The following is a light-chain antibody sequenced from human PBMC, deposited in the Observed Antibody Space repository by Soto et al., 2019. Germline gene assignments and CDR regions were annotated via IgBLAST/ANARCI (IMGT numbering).Light chain of an antibody. CDR3: QAWDSSTVV. CDR1: KLGDKY. CDR2: LDS. V-gene: IGLV3-1*01. J-gene: IGLJ2*01. Sequence: SSELTQPPSVSVSPGQTASITCSGDKLGDKYACWYQQKPRQSPVVVIYLDSKRPSGIPERFSGSNSGNTATLTISGTQAMDDADYYCQAWDSSTVVFGGGTKLTVL.